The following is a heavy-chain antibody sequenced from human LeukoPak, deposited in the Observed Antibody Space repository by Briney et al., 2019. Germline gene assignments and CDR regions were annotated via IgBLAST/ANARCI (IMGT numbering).Heavy chain of an antibody. CDR3: AKNGGSFDY. CDR2: IKQDGSDK. D-gene: IGHD1-26*01. V-gene: IGHV3-7*01. Sequence: GGSLRLSCAASGFTFSNYWMTWVRQAPGSGLEWVATIKQDGSDKYHVDSVKGRFTVSRDNAKNSLYLQMNSLRVEDTAVYYCAKNGGSFDYWGQGTLVTVSS. CDR1: GFTFSNYW. J-gene: IGHJ4*02.